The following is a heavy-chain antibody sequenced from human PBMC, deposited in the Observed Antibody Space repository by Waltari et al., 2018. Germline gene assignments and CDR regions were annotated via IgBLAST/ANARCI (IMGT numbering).Heavy chain of an antibody. Sequence: QVQLVESGGGVVQPGRSLRLSCTASEFTFSSYAMHWVRQAPGKGLEWVAVISYNERNIYYVDSGKGRFTISRDNSKKMLYLQMNSLITEGTAVYYCARDYCDRTNCHGMDVWGQGTTVIVSS. J-gene: IGHJ6*02. V-gene: IGHV3-30*04. D-gene: IGHD3-22*01. CDR3: ARDYCDRTNCHGMDV. CDR2: ISYNERNI. CDR1: EFTFSSYA.